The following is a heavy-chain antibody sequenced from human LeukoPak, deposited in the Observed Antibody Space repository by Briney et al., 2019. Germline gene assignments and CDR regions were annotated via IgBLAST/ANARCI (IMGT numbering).Heavy chain of an antibody. D-gene: IGHD3-22*01. Sequence: SETLSLTCTFSGYSISSGYFWGWIRQPPGKGLEWIAIIHSGESPYYSPSLESRVTMAIDTSKNQFSLKLTSVTAADTAVYYCARHSGYYYARDAFDIWGQGTMVTVSS. CDR2: IHSGESP. J-gene: IGHJ3*02. V-gene: IGHV4-38-2*02. CDR1: GYSISSGYF. CDR3: ARHSGYYYARDAFDI.